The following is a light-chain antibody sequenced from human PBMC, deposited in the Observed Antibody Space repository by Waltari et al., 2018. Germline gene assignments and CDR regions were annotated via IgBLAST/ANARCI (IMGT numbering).Light chain of an antibody. J-gene: IGKJ2*01. CDR2: AAS. Sequence: DIQMTQSPSSLSASVGDRVTITCRASQDIGSWLAWYQQKPGKAPKLLIYAASRWESGVPPIFSGSGSGTDFILAISSLQPEDCGTFYCQQGNSFPYTFGQGTKLEI. V-gene: IGKV1-12*01. CDR1: QDIGSW. CDR3: QQGNSFPYT.